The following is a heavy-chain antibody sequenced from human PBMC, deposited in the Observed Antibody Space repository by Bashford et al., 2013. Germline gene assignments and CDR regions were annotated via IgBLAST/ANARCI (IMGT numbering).Heavy chain of an antibody. CDR1: GYTFTDYY. CDR3: ARSLYNWNYVSY. J-gene: IGHJ4*02. D-gene: IGHD1-7*01. V-gene: IGHV1-46*01. Sequence: ASVKVSCKASGYTFTDYYIYWVRQAPGQGLEWMGIINPSGGSPIYAEKFQGRITMTRATSTSTVYMELSSLKSEDSAVYYCARSLYNWNYVSYWGQGTLVTVSS. CDR2: INPSGGSP.